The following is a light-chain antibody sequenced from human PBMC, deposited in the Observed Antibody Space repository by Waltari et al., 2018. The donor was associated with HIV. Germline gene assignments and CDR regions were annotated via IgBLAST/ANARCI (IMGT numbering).Light chain of an antibody. CDR2: EVS. Sequence: TQPASVSGSPGQSITISCTGTSSDVGSYNLVSWYQQHPGKAPKLMIYEVSKRPSGVSNRFSGSKSGNTASLTISGLQAEDEADYYCCSYAGSSTFYWVFGGGTKLTVL. CDR1: SSDVGSYNL. J-gene: IGLJ3*02. V-gene: IGLV2-23*02. CDR3: CSYAGSSTFYWV.